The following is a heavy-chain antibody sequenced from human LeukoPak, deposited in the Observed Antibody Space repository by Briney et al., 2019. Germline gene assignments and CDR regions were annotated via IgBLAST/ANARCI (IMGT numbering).Heavy chain of an antibody. CDR3: ARVTGYIVEDYFDY. CDR1: GGSISSSNW. D-gene: IGHD3-22*01. J-gene: IGHJ4*02. V-gene: IGHV4-4*02. Sequence: SETLSFTCAVSGGSISSSNWWSWVRQPPGKGLEWIGEIYHSGSTNYNPSLKSRVTISVDKSKNQFSLKLSSVTAADTAVYYCARVTGYIVEDYFDYWGQGTLVTVSS. CDR2: IYHSGST.